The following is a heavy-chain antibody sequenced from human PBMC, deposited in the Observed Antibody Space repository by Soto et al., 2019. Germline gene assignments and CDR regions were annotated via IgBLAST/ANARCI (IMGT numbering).Heavy chain of an antibody. V-gene: IGHV3-23*01. J-gene: IGHJ4*02. CDR1: GFTFSSYA. Sequence: GGSLRLSRAASGFTFSSYAMSWVRQAPGKGLEWVSAISGSGGSTYYADSVKGRFTISRDNSKNTLYLQMNSLRAEDTAVYYCAKDLVIAVAGTYHYWGQGTLVTVSS. CDR3: AKDLVIAVAGTYHY. D-gene: IGHD6-19*01. CDR2: ISGSGGST.